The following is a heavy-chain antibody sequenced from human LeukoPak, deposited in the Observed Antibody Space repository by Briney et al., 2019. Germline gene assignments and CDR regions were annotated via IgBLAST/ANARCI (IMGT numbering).Heavy chain of an antibody. CDR1: GGTFSSYA. J-gene: IGHJ4*02. V-gene: IGHV1-69*05. CDR2: IIPIFGTA. D-gene: IGHD2-15*01. Sequence: SVKVSCKASGGTFSSYAISWVRQAPGQGLEWMGGIIPIFGTANYAQKFQGRVTITTDESTSTAYMELSSLRSEDTAVYYCARGVRTPPDCSGGSCYMYYSDYWGQGTLVTVSS. CDR3: ARGVRTPPDCSGGSCYMYYSDY.